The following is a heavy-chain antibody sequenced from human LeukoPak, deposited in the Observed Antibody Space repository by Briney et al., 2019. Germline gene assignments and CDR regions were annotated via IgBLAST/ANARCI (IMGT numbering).Heavy chain of an antibody. V-gene: IGHV3-23*01. D-gene: IGHD3-3*01. J-gene: IGHJ4*02. CDR3: ARVSGYFVSGYYFVVFDF. CDR2: ISGTTGTI. CDR1: GYTFSGYA. Sequence: PWGSLRLSCEASGYTFSGYAMSWVRQAPGKGLEWVSTISGTTGTIYYADSVKGRFSISRDNSKNTLYLQMKSLRAEDTAEYHCARVSGYFVSGYYFVVFDFWGQGTLVTVSS.